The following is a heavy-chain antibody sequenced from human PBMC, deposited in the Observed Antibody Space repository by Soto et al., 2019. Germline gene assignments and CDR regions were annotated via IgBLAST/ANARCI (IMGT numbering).Heavy chain of an antibody. CDR3: VSVGGLEGKPAPAPHIDY. J-gene: IGHJ4*02. Sequence: SVTMSVPCTVSDGSSSSYYWAWIRQTPGKRLEWIGDTNYSGNTNYNPSLKSRVTITVDTPKNQFSLMLSSVTAADRAVYYCVSVGGLEGKPAPAPHIDYWGQGTLVTVSP. V-gene: IGHV4-59*01. D-gene: IGHD3-16*01. CDR2: TNYSGNT. CDR1: DGSSSSYY.